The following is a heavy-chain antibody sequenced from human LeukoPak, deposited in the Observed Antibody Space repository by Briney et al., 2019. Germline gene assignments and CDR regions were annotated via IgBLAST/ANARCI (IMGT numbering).Heavy chain of an antibody. D-gene: IGHD1-26*01. Sequence: GSLRLSCAASGFTFSNYAMSWIRQPPGKGLEWIGEINHSGSTNYNPSLKSRVTISVDTSKNQFSLKLSAVTAADTAVYYCARDGRYYYAFDIWGQGTMVTVSS. CDR3: ARDGRYYYAFDI. V-gene: IGHV4-34*01. CDR2: INHSGST. J-gene: IGHJ3*02. CDR1: GFTFSNYA.